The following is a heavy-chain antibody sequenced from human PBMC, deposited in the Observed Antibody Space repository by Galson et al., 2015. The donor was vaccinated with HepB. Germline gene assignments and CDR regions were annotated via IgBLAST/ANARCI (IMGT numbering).Heavy chain of an antibody. CDR1: GFTFSSYS. J-gene: IGHJ4*02. D-gene: IGHD3-22*01. CDR3: ARVVRSIYYDSSGYYYSFDY. V-gene: IGHV3-21*01. CDR2: ISSSSSYI. Sequence: SLRLSCAASGFTFSSYSMNWVRQAPGKGLEWVSSISSSSSYIYYADSVKGRFTISRDNAKNSLYLQMNSLRAEDTAVYYCARVVRSIYYDSSGYYYSFDYWGQGTLVTVSS.